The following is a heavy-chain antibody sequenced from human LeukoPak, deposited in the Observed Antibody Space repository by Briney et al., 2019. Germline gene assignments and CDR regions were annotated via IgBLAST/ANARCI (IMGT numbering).Heavy chain of an antibody. Sequence: SETLSLTCTVSGYSISSGYYWGWIRQPPGKGLEWIGSIYYSGSTYYNPSLKSRVTISVDTSKNQFSLKLSSVTAADTAVYYCARRLAYCGGDCYNYFDYWGQGTLVTVSS. CDR1: GYSISSGYY. V-gene: IGHV4-38-2*02. J-gene: IGHJ4*02. CDR2: IYYSGST. CDR3: ARRLAYCGGDCYNYFDY. D-gene: IGHD2-21*02.